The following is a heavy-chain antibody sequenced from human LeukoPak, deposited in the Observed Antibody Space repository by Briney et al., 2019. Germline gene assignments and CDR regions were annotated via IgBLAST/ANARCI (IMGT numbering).Heavy chain of an antibody. J-gene: IGHJ6*02. CDR2: ISGSGDDP. CDR3: AKDTTSAVDV. D-gene: IGHD2-2*01. V-gene: IGHV3-23*01. CDR1: GFTFSNYA. Sequence: GGSLRLSCAASGFTFSNYAMNWVRQAPGKGLEWVSSISGSGDDPSYADSVKGRFTISRDNSENTLYLQMNSLRAEDTAVYYCAKDTTSAVDVWGQGTTVTVSS.